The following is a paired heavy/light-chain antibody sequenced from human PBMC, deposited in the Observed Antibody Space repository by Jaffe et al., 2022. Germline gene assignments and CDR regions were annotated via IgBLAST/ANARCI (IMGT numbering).Heavy chain of an antibody. D-gene: IGHD3-16*02. Sequence: EVQLVESGGGLVQPGGSLRLSCAVSGFTVSSNQMSWVRQAPGKGLEWVSVIYDDGSTNYADSVKGRFTISRDNSKTTLYLQINSLRADDTAVYYCARGQYRPFDIWGQGTMVTVSS. V-gene: IGHV3-66*02. CDR1: GFTVSSNQ. CDR3: ARGQYRPFDI. J-gene: IGHJ3*02. CDR2: IYDDGST.
Light chain of an antibody. V-gene: IGLV2-8*01. CDR3: SAYAGSKSFV. Sequence: QSALTQPPSASGSPGQSVTISCTGTSSDVGRYNYVSWYQQHPGKAPKLMIYDVSNRPSGVPDRFSGSKSGNTASLTVSGLQAEDEADYYCSAYAGSKSFVFGTGTKVTVL. CDR1: SSDVGRYNY. J-gene: IGLJ1*01. CDR2: DVS.